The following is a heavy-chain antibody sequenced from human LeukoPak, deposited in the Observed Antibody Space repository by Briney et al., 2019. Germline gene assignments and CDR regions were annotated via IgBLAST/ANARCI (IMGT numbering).Heavy chain of an antibody. V-gene: IGHV1-69*02. D-gene: IGHD6-19*01. CDR3: ARGVAGGWVLFDY. J-gene: IGHJ4*02. Sequence: GASVKVSCKASGGTFSSYTISWVRQAPGQGLEWMGRIIPILGIANYAQKFQGRVTITADKSTSTDYMELSSLRSEDTAVYYCARGVAGGWVLFDYWGQGTLVTVSS. CDR1: GGTFSSYT. CDR2: IIPILGIA.